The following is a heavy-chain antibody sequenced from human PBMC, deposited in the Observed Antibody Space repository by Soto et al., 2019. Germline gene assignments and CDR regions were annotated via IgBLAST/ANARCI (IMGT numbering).Heavy chain of an antibody. CDR1: GFTFSNAW. Sequence: EVQLVESGGGLVKPGGSLRLSCAASGFTFSNAWMSWVRQAPGKGLEWVGRIKSKTDGGTTDYAAPVKGRFTISRDDSKNTLYLQMNSLKTEDTAVYYCTTTIVGATHFYYYYGMDVWGQGTTVTVSS. CDR3: TTTIVGATHFYYYYGMDV. V-gene: IGHV3-15*01. CDR2: IKSKTDGGTT. J-gene: IGHJ6*02. D-gene: IGHD1-26*01.